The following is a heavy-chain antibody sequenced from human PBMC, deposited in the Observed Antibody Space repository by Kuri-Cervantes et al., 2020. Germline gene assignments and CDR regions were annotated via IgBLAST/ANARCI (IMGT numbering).Heavy chain of an antibody. J-gene: IGHJ4*02. CDR2: ISNTGGTM. V-gene: IGHV3-48*04. CDR1: GFTFSSYG. Sequence: GESLKISCAASGFTFSSYGMHWVRQAPGKGLEWISYISNTGGTMYYADSVKGRFTISRDNAKNSMFLQMNSLRVEDTAVCYCARSIRISAPGNYDSWGQGTLVTVSS. D-gene: IGHD6-13*01. CDR3: ARSIRISAPGNYDS.